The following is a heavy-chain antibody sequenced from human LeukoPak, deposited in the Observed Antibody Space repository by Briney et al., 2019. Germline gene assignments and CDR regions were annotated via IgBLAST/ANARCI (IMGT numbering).Heavy chain of an antibody. CDR3: ARGGLRYFDY. Sequence: SETLSLTCAVYGGSFGGYYWSWIRQPPGKGLEWIGEINHSGSTNYNPSLKSRVTISVDTSKNQFSLKLSSVTAADTAVYYCARGGLRYFDYWGQGTLVTVSS. V-gene: IGHV4-34*01. CDR2: INHSGST. J-gene: IGHJ4*02. CDR1: GGSFGGYY. D-gene: IGHD3-9*01.